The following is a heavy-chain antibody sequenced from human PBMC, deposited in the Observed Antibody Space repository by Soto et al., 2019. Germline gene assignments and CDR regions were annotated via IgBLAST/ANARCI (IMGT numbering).Heavy chain of an antibody. CDR3: AIHPSDFWFVN. D-gene: IGHD3-3*01. V-gene: IGHV4-39*01. J-gene: IGHJ1*01. CDR2: IYYSGST. CDR1: GGSISSSSYF. Sequence: QLQLQESGPGLVKPSETLSLTCSVSGGSISSSSYFWGWIRQPPGKGLEWIGSIYYSGSTYYNPSLTRVVAVVVASAKSQFSQRLCSVTPADTAVYYWAIHPSDFWFVNWGQGTMVKVSS.